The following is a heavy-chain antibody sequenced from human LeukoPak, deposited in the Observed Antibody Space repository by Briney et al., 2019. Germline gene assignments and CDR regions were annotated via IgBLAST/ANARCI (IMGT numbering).Heavy chain of an antibody. J-gene: IGHJ6*03. Sequence: PSETLSLTCTVSGVSINSGPYYWNWLRQHPGKGLEWIGYIYYSGSTYYNPSPKSRVTISVDTSKNQFSLKMTSVTAADAAVYYCARNASGTFDYYYMDVWGKGTTVTVSS. V-gene: IGHV4-31*03. CDR2: IYYSGST. CDR1: GVSINSGPYY. CDR3: ARNASGTFDYYYMDV. D-gene: IGHD3-10*01.